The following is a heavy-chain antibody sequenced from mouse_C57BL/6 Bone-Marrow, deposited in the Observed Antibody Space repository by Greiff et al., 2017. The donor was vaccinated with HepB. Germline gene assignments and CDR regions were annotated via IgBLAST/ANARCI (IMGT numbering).Heavy chain of an antibody. J-gene: IGHJ4*01. D-gene: IGHD1-1*01. CDR3: AREGTYYYGSSYYAMDD. CDR1: GYTFTSYW. CDR2: IDPSDSYT. V-gene: IGHV1-69*01. Sequence: QVQLQQPGAELVMPGASVKLSCKASGYTFTSYWMHWVKQRPGQGLEWIGEIDPSDSYTNYNQKFKGKSTLTVDKSSRTAYRQLSSLTSEDSAVYDCAREGTYYYGSSYYAMDDWGQGTSVTVSS.